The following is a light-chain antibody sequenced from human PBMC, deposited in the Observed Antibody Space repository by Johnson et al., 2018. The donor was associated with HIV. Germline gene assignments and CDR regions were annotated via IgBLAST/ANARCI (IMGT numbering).Light chain of an antibody. V-gene: IGLV1-51*02. Sequence: QSVLTQSPSLSAAPGQKVTISCSGSSSDIGNNYVSWYQQLPGTAPKLLICENNKRPSGIPDRFSGSKSGTSATLGITGLQTGDEADYYCGTWDTSLSAPYVFGTVTTVTVL. J-gene: IGLJ1*01. CDR3: GTWDTSLSAPYV. CDR2: ENN. CDR1: SSDIGNNY.